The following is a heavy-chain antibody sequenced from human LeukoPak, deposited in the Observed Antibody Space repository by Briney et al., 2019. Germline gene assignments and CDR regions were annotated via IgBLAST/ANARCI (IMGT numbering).Heavy chain of an antibody. CDR1: GFSFSSYA. V-gene: IGHV3-30-3*01. Sequence: PGRSLRLSCAASGFSFSSYAMDWVRQAPGKGQEWVAVISGDGVNKYYAESVKGRFTISRDKSKNTLYLQMNSLRAEDTAVYYCARDFPLAADDAFDIWGQGKMVTVSS. J-gene: IGHJ3*02. D-gene: IGHD6-13*01. CDR3: ARDFPLAADDAFDI. CDR2: ISGDGVNK.